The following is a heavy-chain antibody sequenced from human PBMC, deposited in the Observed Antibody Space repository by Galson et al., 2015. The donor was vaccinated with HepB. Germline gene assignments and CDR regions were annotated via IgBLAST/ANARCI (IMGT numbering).Heavy chain of an antibody. CDR1: GFTFSSYT. V-gene: IGHV3-23*01. CDR2: ITGSGGSI. D-gene: IGHD3-10*01. J-gene: IGHJ4*02. Sequence: LRLSCAASGFTFSSYTMSWVRQAPGKGLERVSGITGSGGSIYYADSVKGRFTISRDNSKNTLYLQMDSLRAEDTAVYYCARGGTGSKFDYWGQGTLVTVSS. CDR3: ARGGTGSKFDY.